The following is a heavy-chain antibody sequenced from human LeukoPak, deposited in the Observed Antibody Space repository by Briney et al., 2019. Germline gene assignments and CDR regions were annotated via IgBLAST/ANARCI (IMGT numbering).Heavy chain of an antibody. CDR2: VNPNSGGT. V-gene: IGHV1-2*02. Sequence: ASVKVSCKTSGYTFSDYYIHWIRQAPGQGLEWVGWVNPNSGGTNYAQKFQGRVTMTRDTSISTANMELSRLRFDDTAVYYCARDPGSGYSFLYYLDYWGQGTLVTVSS. CDR3: ARDPGSGYSFLYYLDY. J-gene: IGHJ4*02. CDR1: GYTFSDYY. D-gene: IGHD5-18*01.